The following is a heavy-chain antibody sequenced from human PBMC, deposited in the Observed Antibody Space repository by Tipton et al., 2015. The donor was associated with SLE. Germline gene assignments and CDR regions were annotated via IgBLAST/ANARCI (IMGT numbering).Heavy chain of an antibody. CDR3: ATMSGRHYGLDV. CDR1: GGSIKNDY. J-gene: IGHJ6*02. V-gene: IGHV4-59*08. CDR2: IYYSGNS. D-gene: IGHD3-3*01. Sequence: TLSLTCTVSGGSIKNDYWSWIRQSPGRGLEWIGHIYYSGNSNYNPSLKSRVTMSVDTSKKQFSLKLTSVTAADTAVYYCATMSGRHYGLDVWGQGTTVTVSS.